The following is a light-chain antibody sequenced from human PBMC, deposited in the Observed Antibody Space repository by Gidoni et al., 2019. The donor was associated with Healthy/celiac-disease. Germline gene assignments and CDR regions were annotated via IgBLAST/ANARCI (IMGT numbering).Light chain of an antibody. CDR3: QQYNSYRL. J-gene: IGKJ2*01. V-gene: IGKV1-5*01. CDR2: DAS. CDR1: QSISNW. Sequence: DIQMTQSPSTLSASVGDRVTITCRASQSISNWLAWYQQKPGKAPKLLFYDASSLESGVPSRFSGSGSGTEFTLTISSLQPDDFATYYCQQYNSYRLFGQGTKLEIK.